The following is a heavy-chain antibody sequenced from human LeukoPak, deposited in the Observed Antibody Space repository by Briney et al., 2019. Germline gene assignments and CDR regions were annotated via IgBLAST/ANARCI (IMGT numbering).Heavy chain of an antibody. J-gene: IGHJ4*02. V-gene: IGHV1-69*13. CDR2: IIPIFGTV. CDR1: GGTFSSYA. D-gene: IGHD3-3*01. Sequence: PEASVKVSCKASGGTFSSYAISWVRQAPGQGLEWMGGIIPIFGTVNYAQKFQGRVTITADESTSTAYMELSSLRSEDTAVYYCARDSPRGTIFGVVNTYFDYWGQGTLVTVSS. CDR3: ARDSPRGTIFGVVNTYFDY.